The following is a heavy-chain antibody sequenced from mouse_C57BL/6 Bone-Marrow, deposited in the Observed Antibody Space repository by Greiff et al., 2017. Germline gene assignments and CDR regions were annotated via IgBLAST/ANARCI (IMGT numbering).Heavy chain of an antibody. J-gene: IGHJ2*01. CDR3: AKFSGSSRSWGND. CDR1: GYTFTSYG. CDR2: IYPRSGNT. Sequence: VQLVESGAELARPGASVKLSCKASGYTFTSYGISWVKQRTGQGLEWIGEIYPRSGNTYYNEKFKGKATLTADNSSSTAYMELRSLTSEDSAVKFWAKFSGSSRSWGNDWGQGTTLTVSS. V-gene: IGHV1-81*01. D-gene: IGHD1-1*01.